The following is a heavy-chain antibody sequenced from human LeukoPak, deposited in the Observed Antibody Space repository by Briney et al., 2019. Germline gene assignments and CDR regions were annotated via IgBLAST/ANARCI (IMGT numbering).Heavy chain of an antibody. CDR3: AKDGFGELLPFDP. D-gene: IGHD3-10*01. J-gene: IGHJ5*02. Sequence: GESLRLSCAASGFTFSSYGMHWVRQAPGKGPEWVAFIRYDGSNKYYADSVKGRFTISRDNSKNTLYLQMNSLRAEDTAVYYCAKDGFGELLPFDPWGQGTLVTVSS. CDR2: IRYDGSNK. CDR1: GFTFSSYG. V-gene: IGHV3-30*02.